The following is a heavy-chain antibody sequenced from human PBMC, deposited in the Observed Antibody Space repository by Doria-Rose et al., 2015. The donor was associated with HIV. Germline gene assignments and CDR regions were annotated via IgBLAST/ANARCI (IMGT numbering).Heavy chain of an antibody. CDR2: IFSDDER. V-gene: IGHV2-26*01. CDR1: GVSLSSPGMG. D-gene: IGHD6-13*01. Sequence: QITLKESGPVLVKPTETLTLTCTVSGVSLSSPGMGVSWIRQPPGKALEWLANIFSDDERSYKPSLKSRLTISRGTSKSQVVLTMTDTDPVDTATYYCARIKSSRWYHKYYFDFWGQGTLVIVS. CDR3: ARIKSSRWYHKYYFDF. J-gene: IGHJ4*02.